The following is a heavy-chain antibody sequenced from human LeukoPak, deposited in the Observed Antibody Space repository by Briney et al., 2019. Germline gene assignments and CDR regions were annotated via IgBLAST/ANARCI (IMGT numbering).Heavy chain of an antibody. CDR1: GGSISSGSYY. Sequence: NPSETLSLTCSVSGGSISSGSYYWSWIRQPAGKGLEWIGRIYTSGSTNYNPSLKSRVTISVDTSKNQFSLKLSSVTAADTAVYYCASFEYSSPTPAFDIWGQGTMVTVSS. CDR2: IYTSGST. J-gene: IGHJ3*02. CDR3: ASFEYSSPTPAFDI. V-gene: IGHV4-61*02. D-gene: IGHD6-6*01.